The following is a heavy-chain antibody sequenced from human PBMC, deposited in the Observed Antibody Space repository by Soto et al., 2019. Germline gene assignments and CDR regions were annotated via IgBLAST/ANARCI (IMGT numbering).Heavy chain of an antibody. CDR3: ARSSDYDDRDYTRAFDI. CDR1: GFTVSSNF. CDR2: IYSGVNT. V-gene: IGHV3-53*01. J-gene: IGHJ3*02. Sequence: PGGSLRLSCAASGFTVSSNFMTWVRQAPGKGLEWGSLIYSGVNTYYADSVKGRFTISRDNSRNTLYLQMNSLRPEDTAVYYCARSSDYDDRDYTRAFDIWGQGTMVTVSS. D-gene: IGHD3-22*01.